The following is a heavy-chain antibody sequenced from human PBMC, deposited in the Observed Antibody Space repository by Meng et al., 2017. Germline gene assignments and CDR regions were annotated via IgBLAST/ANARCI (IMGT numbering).Heavy chain of an antibody. V-gene: IGHV3-21*04. CDR1: GFTFSSYS. CDR3: AKLGSDY. J-gene: IGHJ4*02. CDR2: ISSSSSYI. Sequence: EVELVESGGGLVKPWGSLRLSCAASGFTFSSYSMNWVRQAPGKGLEWVSSISSSSSYIYYADSVKGRFTISRDNAKNTLYLQMNSLRVEDTALYYCAKLGSDYWGQGTLVTVSS. D-gene: IGHD7-27*01.